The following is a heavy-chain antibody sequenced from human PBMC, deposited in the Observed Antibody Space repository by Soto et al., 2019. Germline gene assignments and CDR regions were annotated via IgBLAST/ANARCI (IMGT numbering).Heavy chain of an antibody. CDR3: VHTGYSYDTFGY. CDR2: IFWNDDE. V-gene: IGHV2-5*01. J-gene: IGHJ4*02. CDR1: GFSLTTSGVG. Sequence: SGPTLVNPTQTLTLTCTFSGFSLTTSGVGVGWIQQPPGKALEWLALIFWNDDERYSPSLNSRLTITKDTSKNQVVLTMTNMDPVDTDTYYCVHTGYSYDTFGYWGRGTLVTVSS. D-gene: IGHD5-18*01.